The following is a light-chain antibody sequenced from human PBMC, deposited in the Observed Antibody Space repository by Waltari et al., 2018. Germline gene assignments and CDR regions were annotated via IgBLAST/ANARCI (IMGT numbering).Light chain of an antibody. CDR2: YAN. J-gene: IGKJ3*01. CDR3: QQGNSYLFT. Sequence: LSASVGDRVTITCRASQGISSYLNWYQQKPGKAPKLLIYYANSLASGVPSRFSGSGSGTEFTLTISSLQPEDFATYYCQQGNSYLFTFGPGTKLDIK. V-gene: IGKV1-13*02. CDR1: QGISSY.